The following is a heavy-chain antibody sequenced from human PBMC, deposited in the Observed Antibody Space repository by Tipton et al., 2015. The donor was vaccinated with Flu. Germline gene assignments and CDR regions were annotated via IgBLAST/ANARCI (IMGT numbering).Heavy chain of an antibody. D-gene: IGHD3-10*01. CDR2: IYYNGFT. Sequence: TLSLTCTLSGGSVSSVSFQWGWIRQPPGRGLEWMGLIYYNGFTTYNPSLKSRVTISIDTSKNQFSLKLTSVTAADTAVYYCARDGAQRGYGEAFAVWGLGTVVTVSS. CDR3: ARDGAQRGYGEAFAV. J-gene: IGHJ3*01. V-gene: IGHV4-61*01. CDR1: GGSVSSVSFQ.